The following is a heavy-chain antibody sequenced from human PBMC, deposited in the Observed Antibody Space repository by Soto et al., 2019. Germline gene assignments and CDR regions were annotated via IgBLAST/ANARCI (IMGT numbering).Heavy chain of an antibody. CDR2: VSPDGTRT. CDR3: ARPNTGFDY. Sequence: GGSLRLCCAASGFTFTDYWMHWVRQAPGKGLVWLSRVSPDGTRTSYADSAKGRFTIPRDNAKNTLYLQMNSLRAEDTAVYYCARPNTGFDYWGQGTLVTVSS. J-gene: IGHJ4*02. CDR1: GFTFTDYW. V-gene: IGHV3-74*01. D-gene: IGHD2-2*02.